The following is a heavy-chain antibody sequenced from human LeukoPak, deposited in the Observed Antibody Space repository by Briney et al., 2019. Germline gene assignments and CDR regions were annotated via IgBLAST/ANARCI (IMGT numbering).Heavy chain of an antibody. V-gene: IGHV3-33*01. CDR1: GFSFSSYG. D-gene: IGHD2-15*01. J-gene: IGHJ3*02. CDR3: ARGGAATDAFDI. Sequence: GRSLRLSCAASGFSFSSYGMHWVRPAPGKGGGGVAVIWYDGSNTYYADSAKGRFTISRDNSKNTLYLQMNSLRAEDTAVYYCARGGAATDAFDIWGQGTMVTVSS. CDR2: IWYDGSNT.